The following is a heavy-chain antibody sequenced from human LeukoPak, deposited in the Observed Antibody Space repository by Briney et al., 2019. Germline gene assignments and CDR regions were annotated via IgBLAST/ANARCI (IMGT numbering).Heavy chain of an antibody. Sequence: GGSLRLSCTTSGFTFGDYSMTWFRQTPGKGLEWVGFIRSKTYGGTTDFAASVKGRFTISRDDSKSIAYLQMDNLKTEDTAVYYCGRGGITMIRGGLDYWGQGTLVTVSS. CDR3: GRGGITMIRGGLDY. CDR1: GFTFGDYS. CDR2: IRSKTYGGTT. J-gene: IGHJ4*02. V-gene: IGHV3-49*03. D-gene: IGHD3-10*01.